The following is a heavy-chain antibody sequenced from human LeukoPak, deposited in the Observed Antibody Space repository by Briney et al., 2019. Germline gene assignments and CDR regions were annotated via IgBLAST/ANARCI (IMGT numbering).Heavy chain of an antibody. J-gene: IGHJ4*02. CDR2: IYYSGST. CDR3: AYYDILTGYYRDY. V-gene: IGHV4-59*12. Sequence: SETLSLTCTVSGGSISSYYWSWIRQPPGKGLEWIGYIYYSGSTNYNPSLKSRVTISVDTSKNQFSLKLSSVTAADTAVYYCAYYDILTGYYRDYWGQGTLVTVSS. CDR1: GGSISSYY. D-gene: IGHD3-9*01.